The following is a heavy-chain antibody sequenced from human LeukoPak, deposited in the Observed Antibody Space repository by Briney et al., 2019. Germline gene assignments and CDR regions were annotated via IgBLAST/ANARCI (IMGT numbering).Heavy chain of an antibody. CDR1: GVSFSGYY. J-gene: IGHJ5*02. CDR3: ARGSRRFDP. CDR2: INHSGST. Sequence: PSETLSLTCGVYGVSFSGYYWSGIRQPPGKGREWCGEINHSGSTKYNPSLKSRVTISVDASKNQFSLKLSSMTAPDTAVYYCARGSRRFDPWGEGTLVTVSS. V-gene: IGHV4-34*01.